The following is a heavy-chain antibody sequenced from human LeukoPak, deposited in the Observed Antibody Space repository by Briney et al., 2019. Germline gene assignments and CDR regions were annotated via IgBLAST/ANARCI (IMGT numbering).Heavy chain of an antibody. CDR1: GFTFSSYS. Sequence: GGSLRLSCAASGFTFSSYSMNWVRQAPGKGLEWVSSISSSSSYIYYADSVKGRFTISRDNAMNSLYLQMNSLRAEDTAVYYCAREGISGYDQSYYFDYWGQGTLVTVSS. D-gene: IGHD5-12*01. J-gene: IGHJ4*02. CDR2: ISSSSSYI. CDR3: AREGISGYDQSYYFDY. V-gene: IGHV3-21*01.